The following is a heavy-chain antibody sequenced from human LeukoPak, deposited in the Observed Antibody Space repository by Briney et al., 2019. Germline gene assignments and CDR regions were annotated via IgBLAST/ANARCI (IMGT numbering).Heavy chain of an antibody. Sequence: SETLSLTCTVSGLSISGYYWSWIRHVPGEALEWIGQSHTNGYTNYNPSIESRVTISVDTSKNQVSLKLKSVTAADTAVYYCATETVAGDYYNMDVWGKGTTVTVSS. J-gene: IGHJ6*04. CDR1: GLSISGYY. CDR2: SHTNGYT. CDR3: ATETVAGDYYNMDV. V-gene: IGHV4-4*09. D-gene: IGHD4-23*01.